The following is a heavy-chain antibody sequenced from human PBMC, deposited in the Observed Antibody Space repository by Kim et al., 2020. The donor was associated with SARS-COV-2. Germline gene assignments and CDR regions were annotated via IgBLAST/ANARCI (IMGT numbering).Heavy chain of an antibody. J-gene: IGHJ4*02. CDR3: ARLPDSSGWHYYFDY. Sequence: GESLKISFKGSGYSFTSYWISWVRQMPGKGLEWMGRIDPSDSYTNYSPSFQGHVTISADKSISTAYLQWSSLKASDTAMYYCARLPDSSGWHYYFDYWGQGTLVPVSS. CDR1: GYSFTSYW. V-gene: IGHV5-10-1*01. D-gene: IGHD6-19*01. CDR2: IDPSDSYT.